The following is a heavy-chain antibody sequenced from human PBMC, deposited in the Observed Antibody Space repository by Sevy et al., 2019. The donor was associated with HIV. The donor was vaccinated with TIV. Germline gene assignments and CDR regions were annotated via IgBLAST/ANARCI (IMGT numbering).Heavy chain of an antibody. CDR1: GFSFSTHA. CDR3: ARDAGYSTVWYPGY. D-gene: IGHD6-19*01. CDR2: ISFDGSDK. J-gene: IGHJ4*02. V-gene: IGHV3-30*03. Sequence: GGCLRLSCAASGFSFSTHAMHWVRQAPGKGLEWVAVISFDGSDKYYTDSVKGRFTISRDDSKNTLLLQVSSLRAEDTAQSYCARDAGYSTVWYPGYWGQGTLVTVSS.